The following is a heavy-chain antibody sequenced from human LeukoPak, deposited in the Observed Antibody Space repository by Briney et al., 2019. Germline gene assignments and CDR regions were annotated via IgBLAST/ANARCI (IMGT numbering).Heavy chain of an antibody. CDR3: AGVPAAIGYYYMDV. D-gene: IGHD2-2*02. CDR2: IIPIFGTA. Sequence: ASVKVSCKASGGTFSSYAISWVRQAPGQGREWMGRIIPIFGTANYAQKFQGRVTITTDESTSTAYMELSSLRSEDTAVYYCAGVPAAIGYYYMDVWGKGTTATVSS. CDR1: GGTFSSYA. J-gene: IGHJ6*03. V-gene: IGHV1-69*05.